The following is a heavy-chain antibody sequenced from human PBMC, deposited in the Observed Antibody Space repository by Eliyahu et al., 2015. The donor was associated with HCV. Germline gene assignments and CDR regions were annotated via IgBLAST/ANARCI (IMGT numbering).Heavy chain of an antibody. CDR3: ARPSGKLANSFDV. V-gene: IGHV5-10-1*03. Sequence: DVHLVQSGAEVKKSGESLRISCKTSGYPFTTYWISWVRQKPGKGLEWMGGIDPGDSYTSYSPSFQGHVTISADESITTAYLQWSSLKASDTAMYYCARPSGKLANSFDVWGQGTMVTVSS. CDR1: GYPFTTYW. CDR2: IDPGDSYT. D-gene: IGHD4-23*01. J-gene: IGHJ3*01.